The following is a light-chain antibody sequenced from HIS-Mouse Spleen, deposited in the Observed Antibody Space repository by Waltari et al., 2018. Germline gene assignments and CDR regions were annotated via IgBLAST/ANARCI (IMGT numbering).Light chain of an antibody. J-gene: IGLJ1*01. Sequence: QSALTQPASVSGSPGQSITISCTGTSSYVGGYNYVSWYQQHPGKAPKLMIYDVSNRPSGVFNRFSGSKSGNTASLTISGLQAEDEADYYCAAWDDSLNGYVFGTGTKVTVL. V-gene: IGLV2-14*03. CDR1: SSYVGGYNY. CDR3: AAWDDSLNGYV. CDR2: DVS.